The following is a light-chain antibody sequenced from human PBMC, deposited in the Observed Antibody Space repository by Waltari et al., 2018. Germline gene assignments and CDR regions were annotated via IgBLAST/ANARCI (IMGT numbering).Light chain of an antibody. CDR2: DAS. CDR1: QSVSSY. CDR3: QQRSNWPPLT. J-gene: IGKJ4*01. Sequence: EIVLTQSPATLSLSPAERATLSCRASQSVSSYLACYQHKPGPAPRLLIYDASNRATGIPARFSGSRSGTDFTLTISSLEPEDFAVYYCQQRSNWPPLTFGGGTKVEIK. V-gene: IGKV3-11*01.